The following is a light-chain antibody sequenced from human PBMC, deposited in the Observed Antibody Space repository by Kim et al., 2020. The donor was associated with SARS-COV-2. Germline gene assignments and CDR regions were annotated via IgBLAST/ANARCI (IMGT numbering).Light chain of an antibody. J-gene: IGLJ3*02. CDR3: QSADSSDTFWV. CDR2: EDT. Sequence: SYELTQPPSVSVSPGQTARITCSGDALPKQYVYWFQQKPGQAPVVVIYEDTERPSGIPERFSGSTSGTTVTLTISGVQAEDEADDYCQSADSSDTFWVFG. V-gene: IGLV3-25*03. CDR1: ALPKQY.